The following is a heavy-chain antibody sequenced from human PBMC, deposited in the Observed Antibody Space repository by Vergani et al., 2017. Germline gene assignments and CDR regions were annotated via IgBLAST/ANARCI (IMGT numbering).Heavy chain of an antibody. J-gene: IGHJ1*01. CDR2: IRYDGTKR. V-gene: IGHV3-30*02. CDR1: GFTFRIYG. Sequence: QVQLVESGGGVVKPGGSLRISCIASGFTFRIYGMHWVRQAPGKGLERVAFIRYDGTKRFYGDSVKGRFTISRDNSHTTVFLQINSLRADDSAVYYCTKAGQYDSDNFHDSWGQGALVTVAS. D-gene: IGHD3-22*01. CDR3: TKAGQYDSDNFHDS.